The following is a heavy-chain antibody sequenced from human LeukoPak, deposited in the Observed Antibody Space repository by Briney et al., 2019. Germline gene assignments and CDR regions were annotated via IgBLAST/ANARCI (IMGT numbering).Heavy chain of an antibody. Sequence: HPGGSLLLSCTGSGFTFSNYVMSWGRQAPGKRLEGVSGISDSGDDTYYAASVKGRFTVSRDNSKNTLFLQMNILRVEDTAVYYCVKVGGGGGWYWSHWGQGTLVTVSS. CDR2: ISDSGDDT. J-gene: IGHJ4*02. D-gene: IGHD6-19*01. CDR1: GFTFSNYV. V-gene: IGHV3-23*01. CDR3: VKVGGGGGWYWSH.